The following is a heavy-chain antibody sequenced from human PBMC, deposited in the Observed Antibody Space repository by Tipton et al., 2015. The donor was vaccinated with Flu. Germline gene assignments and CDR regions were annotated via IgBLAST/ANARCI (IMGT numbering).Heavy chain of an antibody. CDR1: GFTFSGYG. CDR2: FDAAGGNT. J-gene: IGHJ4*02. CDR3: AKVIPELVAGLDS. D-gene: IGHD6-19*01. V-gene: IGHV3-23*01. Sequence: SLRLSCAVSGFTFSGYGMSWVRQAPGKGLEWVSGFDAAGGNTYFADSVKGRFTISRDNFKNTLYLQMNSLRAEDTAVYYCAKVIPELVAGLDSWGQGTLVTVSS.